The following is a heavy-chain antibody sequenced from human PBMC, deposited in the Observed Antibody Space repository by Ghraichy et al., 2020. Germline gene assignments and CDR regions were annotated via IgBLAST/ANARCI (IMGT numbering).Heavy chain of an antibody. J-gene: IGHJ3*02. CDR1: GGSLRSYN. CDR2: IYYGGST. CDR3: ARFSRSTSAFDI. Sequence: SETLSLTCTVSGGSLRSYNWSWLRQPPGKGLEWIGYIYYGGSTNYSPSLESRGTISIDTSKNQFSLNLRSVTAADTAIYYCARFSRSTSAFDIWGQGTLATVSS. D-gene: IGHD2-2*01. V-gene: IGHV4-59*01.